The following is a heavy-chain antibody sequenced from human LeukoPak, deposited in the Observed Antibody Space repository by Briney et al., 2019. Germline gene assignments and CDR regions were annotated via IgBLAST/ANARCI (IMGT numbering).Heavy chain of an antibody. J-gene: IGHJ4*02. CDR3: AKGQARYSTGCNGGGFDS. CDR1: GFTLSSYW. V-gene: IGHV3-23*01. Sequence: PGGSLRLSCAASGFTLSSYWMNWVRQAPGKGLEWVSGVSASGGSVYYADSVKGRFTISRDNSKNTLYLQMNSLRAEDTALYYCAKGQARYSTGCNGGGFDSWGQETLVTVSS. D-gene: IGHD6-19*01. CDR2: VSASGGSV.